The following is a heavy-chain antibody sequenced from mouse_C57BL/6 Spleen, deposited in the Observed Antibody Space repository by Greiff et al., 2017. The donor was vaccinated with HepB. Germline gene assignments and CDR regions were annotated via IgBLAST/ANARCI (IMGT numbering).Heavy chain of an antibody. CDR2: INYDGSST. CDR1: GFTFSDYY. V-gene: IGHV5-16*01. D-gene: IGHD2-4*01. CDR3: ARVRDYHWYFDV. J-gene: IGHJ1*03. Sequence: EVMLVESEGGLVQPGSSMKLSCTASGFTFSDYYMAWVRQVPEKGLEWVANINYDGSSTYYLDSLKSRFIISRDNAKNILYLQMSSLKSEDTATYYCARVRDYHWYFDVWGTGTTVTVSS.